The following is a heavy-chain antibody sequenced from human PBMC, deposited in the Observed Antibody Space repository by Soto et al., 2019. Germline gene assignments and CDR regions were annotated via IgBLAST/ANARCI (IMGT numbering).Heavy chain of an antibody. J-gene: IGHJ4*02. D-gene: IGHD2-8*01. Sequence: PGGSLRVACAASVFNFSNYDMNWIRQAPGGGLEWIAFISGTGFTTYYADCAWPRFTISRDNSQGALFLQMDSLTVDDSGIYFCARGGVYWGQGVTVTVSS. CDR3: ARGGVY. CDR1: VFNFSNYD. CDR2: ISGTGFTT. V-gene: IGHV3-48*03.